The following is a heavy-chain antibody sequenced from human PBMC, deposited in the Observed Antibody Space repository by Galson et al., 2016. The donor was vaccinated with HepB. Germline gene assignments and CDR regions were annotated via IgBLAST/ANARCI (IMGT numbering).Heavy chain of an antibody. Sequence: VKVSCKASEYTFTRYFMHWVRQAPGQGLEWMGLINPSGRSTSYAQKFQGRVIMTRDTSTSTVYMELSSLRSEDTAVYYCARGPTAWMVQEWGQGTLVTVSS. V-gene: IGHV1-46*01. D-gene: IGHD6-19*01. J-gene: IGHJ4*02. CDR3: ARGPTAWMVQE. CDR1: EYTFTRYF. CDR2: INPSGRST.